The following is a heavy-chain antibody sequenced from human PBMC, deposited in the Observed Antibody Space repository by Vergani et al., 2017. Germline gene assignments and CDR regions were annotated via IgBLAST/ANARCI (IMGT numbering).Heavy chain of an antibody. CDR3: ARSRIYYGAGSHDY. D-gene: IGHD3-10*01. V-gene: IGHV4-59*02. CDR1: GASVNSYY. CDR2: VSFRGDT. J-gene: IGHJ4*02. Sequence: QVKLQESGPGLVKPSETLSLTCTVSGASVNSYYWSWIRQPPGKGLEWMGYVSFRGDTLYDPSVKGRMTISLNTSINQFSLYLTSVTAADTAVYYCARSRIYYGAGSHDYWGQGTLVSVSS.